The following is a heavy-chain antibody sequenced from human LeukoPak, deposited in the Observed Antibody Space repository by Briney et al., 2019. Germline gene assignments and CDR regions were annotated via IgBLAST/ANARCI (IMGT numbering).Heavy chain of an antibody. Sequence: PGGSLRLSCAASGFTFSQNGMHWVRQAPGKGLEWMALIRYDTNNKYYADSVKGRFTISGDNSKLYLQMNSLRDEDTAVYYCTKARGDGYNDAFDMWGQGTMVTVSS. CDR1: GFTFSQNG. J-gene: IGHJ3*02. CDR3: TKARGDGYNDAFDM. D-gene: IGHD5-24*01. CDR2: IRYDTNNK. V-gene: IGHV3-30*02.